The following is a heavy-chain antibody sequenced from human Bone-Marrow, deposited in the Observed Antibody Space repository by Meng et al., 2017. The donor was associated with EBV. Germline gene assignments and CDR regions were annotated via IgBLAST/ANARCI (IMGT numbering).Heavy chain of an antibody. CDR1: GFTYSSHA. D-gene: IGHD3-16*01. Sequence: VRVGGSVGAGVERGGSLGLSCAASGFTYSSHAMSWVRQAPGKGLEWVSSISGSGGSTYYADSVKGRFTVSRDNSKNTLYLQMDSLRAEDTAVYYCAKAPIWSYFDHWGQGALV. CDR3: AKAPIWSYFDH. V-gene: IGHV3-23*04. J-gene: IGHJ4*02. CDR2: ISGSGGST.